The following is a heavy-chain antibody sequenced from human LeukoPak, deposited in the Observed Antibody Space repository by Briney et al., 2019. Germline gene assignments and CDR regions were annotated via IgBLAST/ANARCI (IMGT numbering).Heavy chain of an antibody. V-gene: IGHV3-74*01. CDR3: TTIHY. J-gene: IGHJ4*02. CDR2: IKSDGTIT. CDR1: GFTLSSYW. D-gene: IGHD4/OR15-4a*01. Sequence: GGSLRLSCAASGFTLSSYWMHWVRQAPGKGLVWVSRIKSDGTITSYADPVKGRFIISRDNSKNTLSPQMNSLRVEDTGMYYCTTIHYWGQGTLITVSS.